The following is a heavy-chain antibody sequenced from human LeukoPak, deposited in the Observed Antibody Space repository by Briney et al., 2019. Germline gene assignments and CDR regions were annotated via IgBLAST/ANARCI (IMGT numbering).Heavy chain of an antibody. CDR3: AIDLHLFRTRPDFDF. CDR1: GHILTVLS. Sequence: ASVKVSCKVSGHILTVLSMHWVRQAPGQGLEWMGGFDSEDADTIYAHKFQGRVTMTEDTSTDTAYMELSSLRSEDTAVYYCAIDLHLFRTRPDFDFWGEGNLVTVSS. V-gene: IGHV1-24*01. D-gene: IGHD3-10*01. J-gene: IGHJ4*02. CDR2: FDSEDADT.